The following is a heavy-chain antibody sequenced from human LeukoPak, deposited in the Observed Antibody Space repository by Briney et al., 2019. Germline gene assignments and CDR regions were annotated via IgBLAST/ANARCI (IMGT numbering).Heavy chain of an antibody. V-gene: IGHV3-23*01. CDR3: AKGRSSSSYYFFDS. Sequence: GGSLRLSCAASGFTFSSYSMNWVRQAPGKGLEWVSTIRGSGDSTYYADSVKGRFTMSRDNSKNTLYLQMSSLSAEDTAVYFCAKGRSSSSYYFFDSWGQGSLVTVSS. J-gene: IGHJ4*02. CDR2: IRGSGDST. D-gene: IGHD2-15*01. CDR1: GFTFSSYS.